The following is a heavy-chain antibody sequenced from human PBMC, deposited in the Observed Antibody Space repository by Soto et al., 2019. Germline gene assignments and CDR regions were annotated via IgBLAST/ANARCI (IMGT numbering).Heavy chain of an antibody. CDR1: GFTFSSYA. J-gene: IGHJ4*02. D-gene: IGHD2-21*02. CDR3: GCGGDCSVEHN. CDR2: ISGSGGST. V-gene: IGHV3-23*01. Sequence: EVQLLESGGGLVQPGGSLRLSCAASGFTFSSYAMSWVRQAPGKGLEWVSAISGSGGSTYYADSVKGRFTISRDNSKNTLYLQMNSLRAEDTAVYYCGCGGDCSVEHNWGQGTLVTVSS.